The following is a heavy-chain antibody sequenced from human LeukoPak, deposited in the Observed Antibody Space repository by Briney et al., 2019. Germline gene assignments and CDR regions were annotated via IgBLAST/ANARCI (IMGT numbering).Heavy chain of an antibody. Sequence: GGSLRLSCATSGFTFSTYWMHWVRQAPGKELVWVSRINGDGTNIRYADSVKGRFTISRDNAKNTLYLQMNSLRAEDTAVYYCYGSGTYWDFDVWGQGTLVTVSS. J-gene: IGHJ4*02. CDR2: INGDGTNI. CDR3: YGSGTYWDFDV. CDR1: GFTFSTYW. D-gene: IGHD3-10*01. V-gene: IGHV3-74*01.